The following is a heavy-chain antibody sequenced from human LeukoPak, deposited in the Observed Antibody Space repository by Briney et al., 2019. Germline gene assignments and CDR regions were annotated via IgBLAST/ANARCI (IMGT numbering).Heavy chain of an antibody. CDR1: GYTFTSYG. V-gene: IGHV1-18*01. CDR2: ISAYNGNT. Sequence: ASVKASCKASGYTFTSYGISWVRQAPGQGLEWMGWISAYNGNTNYAQKLQGRVTMTTDTSTSTAYMELRSLRSDDTAVYYCARELAAAGPNYYYYYGMDVWGQGTTVTVSS. D-gene: IGHD6-13*01. J-gene: IGHJ6*02. CDR3: ARELAAAGPNYYYYYGMDV.